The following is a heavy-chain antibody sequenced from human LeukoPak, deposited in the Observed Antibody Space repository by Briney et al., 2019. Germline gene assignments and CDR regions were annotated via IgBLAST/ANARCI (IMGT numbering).Heavy chain of an antibody. CDR2: ISSSSRAI. CDR3: AKDRDAFDI. J-gene: IGHJ3*02. D-gene: IGHD2-15*01. Sequence: GGSLRLSCAASGFTFSSYAMSWVRQALGKGLEWVSYISSSSRAIYYADSVKGRFTTSRDNAENSLYLQMNSLRAEDTAVYYCAKDRDAFDIWGQGTMVTVSS. CDR1: GFTFSSYA. V-gene: IGHV3-48*04.